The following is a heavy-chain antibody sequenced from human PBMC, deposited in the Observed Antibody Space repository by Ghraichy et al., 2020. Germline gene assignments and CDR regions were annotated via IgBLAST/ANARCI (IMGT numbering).Heavy chain of an antibody. Sequence: ASVKVSCKASGYMFTTYTIHWVRQAPGQRLEWMGWINPANGDTKYSQRFQGRVTITTDTSASTAYMELSSLRSEDTAVYYCARERVVGVIAEMKPSNCFDPRGQGTLVTVYS. D-gene: IGHD1-26*01. CDR1: GYMFTTYT. CDR2: INPANGDT. J-gene: IGHJ5*02. CDR3: ARERVVGVIAEMKPSNCFDP. V-gene: IGHV1-3*01.